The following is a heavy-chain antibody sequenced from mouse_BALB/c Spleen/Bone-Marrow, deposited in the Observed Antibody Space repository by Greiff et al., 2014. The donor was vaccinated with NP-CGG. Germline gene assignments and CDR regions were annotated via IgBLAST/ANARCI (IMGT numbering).Heavy chain of an antibody. CDR1: GFTFSSFG. V-gene: IGHV5-17*02. Sequence: DVMLVESGGGLVQPGGSRKLSCAASGFTFSSFGMHWVRQAPEKGLEWVAYISRGSSTIYYGDTVMGRFTISRDNPKNTLFLQMTSLRSEDTATYYCVRSGSSSGYFDYWGQGTTLTVSS. CDR2: ISRGSSTI. J-gene: IGHJ2*01. CDR3: VRSGSSSGYFDY. D-gene: IGHD1-1*01.